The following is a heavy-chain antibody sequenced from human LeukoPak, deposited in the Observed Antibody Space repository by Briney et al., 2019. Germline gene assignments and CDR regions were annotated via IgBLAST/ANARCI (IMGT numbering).Heavy chain of an antibody. Sequence: ASVKVSCKASGGTFSSYAISWVRQAPGQGLEWMGGIIPIFGTANYAQKFQGRVTITADESTSTAYMELSSLRSEDTAVYYCARDNAPKYYYDSSGSFDIWGQGTMATVSS. D-gene: IGHD3-22*01. CDR1: GGTFSSYA. CDR3: ARDNAPKYYYDSSGSFDI. V-gene: IGHV1-69*01. CDR2: IIPIFGTA. J-gene: IGHJ3*02.